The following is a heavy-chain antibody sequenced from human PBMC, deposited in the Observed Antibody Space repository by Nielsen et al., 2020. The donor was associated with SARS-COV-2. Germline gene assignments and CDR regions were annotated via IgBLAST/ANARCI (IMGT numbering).Heavy chain of an antibody. J-gene: IGHJ5*02. V-gene: IGHV3-74*01. Sequence: GESLKISCAASGFTFSSYWMHWVRQAPGKGLVWVSRINSDGSSTSYADSVKGRFTISRDNSKNTLYLQMNSLRAEDTAVYYCAKSPPDSVTINWFDPWGQGTLVTVSS. CDR3: AKSPPDSVTINWFDP. CDR2: INSDGSST. CDR1: GFTFSSYW. D-gene: IGHD4-11*01.